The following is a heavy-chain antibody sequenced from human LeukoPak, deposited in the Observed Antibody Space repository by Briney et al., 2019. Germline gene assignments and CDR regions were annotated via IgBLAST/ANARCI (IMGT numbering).Heavy chain of an antibody. CDR3: ARGTQRWELLEHFDY. D-gene: IGHD1-26*01. Sequence: SETLSLTCTVSGGSISSYYWSWIRQPPGKGLEWIGYIFYSGSTNYSPSLKSRVTISIDTSKNQFSLKLSSVTAADTAVYYCARGTQRWELLEHFDYWGQGTLVTVSS. CDR1: GGSISSYY. CDR2: IFYSGST. V-gene: IGHV4-59*08. J-gene: IGHJ4*02.